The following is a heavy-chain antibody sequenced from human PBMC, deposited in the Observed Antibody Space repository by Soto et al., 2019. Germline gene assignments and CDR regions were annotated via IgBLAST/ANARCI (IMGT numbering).Heavy chain of an antibody. CDR2: ISSSSSYI. V-gene: IGHV3-21*01. J-gene: IGHJ3*02. Sequence: GGSLRLSCAASGFTFSSYSMNWVRQAPGKGLEWVSSISSSSSYIYYAESVKGRFTISRDNAKNSLYLQMNSLRAEDTAVYYCARDLLWFGEFPRRNAFDIWGQGTMVTVSS. CDR3: ARDLLWFGEFPRRNAFDI. D-gene: IGHD3-10*01. CDR1: GFTFSSYS.